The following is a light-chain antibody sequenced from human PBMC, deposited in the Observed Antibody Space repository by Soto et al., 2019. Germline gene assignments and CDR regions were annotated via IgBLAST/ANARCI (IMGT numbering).Light chain of an antibody. Sequence: EIVMTQSPATLSVSPGERATLSCRASHSVSSRLAWYQQTPGQAPRLLIYGASTRATGLPARFSGSGSGTEFTLTISSLQSEDFAVYYCQHYTNWPLTVGGGTKVEIK. CDR2: GAS. CDR3: QHYTNWPLT. CDR1: HSVSSR. V-gene: IGKV3-15*01. J-gene: IGKJ4*01.